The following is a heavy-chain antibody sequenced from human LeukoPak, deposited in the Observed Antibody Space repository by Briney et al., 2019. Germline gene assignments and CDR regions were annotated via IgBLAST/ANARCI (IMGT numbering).Heavy chain of an antibody. D-gene: IGHD2-8*01. V-gene: IGHV4-39*01. CDR1: GGSISSSSYS. J-gene: IGHJ6*03. CDR3: ARGPYIVLMVYATIHYYYMDV. Sequence: PSETLSLTCTVSGGSISSSSYSWGWIRQSPVRGLHWIGSIYFVGNTYYNPSLKSRVTMSIDTSKNQFSLKLSSVTAADAAVYYCARGPYIVLMVYATIHYYYMDVWGKGTTVTVSS. CDR2: IYFVGNT.